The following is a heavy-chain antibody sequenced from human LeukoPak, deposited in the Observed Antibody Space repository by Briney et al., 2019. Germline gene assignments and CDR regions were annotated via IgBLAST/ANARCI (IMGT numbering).Heavy chain of an antibody. J-gene: IGHJ5*02. CDR2: INHSGST. V-gene: IGHV4-34*01. CDR1: GGSFSGYY. CDR3: ARRNPLWMVRGVKSWFDP. Sequence: TLETLSLTCAVYGGSFSGYYWSWIRQPPGKGLEWIGEINHSGSTNYNPSLKSRVTISVDTSKNQFSLKLSSVTAADTAVYYCARRNPLWMVRGVKSWFDPWGQGTLVTVSS. D-gene: IGHD3-10*01.